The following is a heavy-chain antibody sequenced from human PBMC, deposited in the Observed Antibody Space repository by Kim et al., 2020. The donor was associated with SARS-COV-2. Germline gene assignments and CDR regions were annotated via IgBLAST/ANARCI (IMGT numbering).Heavy chain of an antibody. J-gene: IGHJ3*02. D-gene: IGHD3-22*01. CDR3: ARESDDSSGYYSGPDAFDI. V-gene: IGHV4-59*01. CDR1: GGSISSYY. CDR2: IYYSGST. Sequence: SETLSLTCTVSGGSISSYYWSWIRQPPGKGLEWIGYIYYSGSTNYNPSLKSRVTISVDTSKNQFSLKLSSVTAAETAVYYCARESDDSSGYYSGPDAFDIWGQGTMVTVSS.